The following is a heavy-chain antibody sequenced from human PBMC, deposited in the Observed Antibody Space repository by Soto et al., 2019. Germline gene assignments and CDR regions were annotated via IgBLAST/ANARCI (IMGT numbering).Heavy chain of an antibody. D-gene: IGHD2-15*01. Sequence: SVKVSCQASGYAYTSYFMYWVRQAPGQGLEWMGGIIPIFGTANYAQKFQGRVTITADESTSTAYMELSSLRSEDTAVYYCARHPGGRGYYYGMDVWGQGTTVTVSS. CDR1: GYAYTSYF. CDR3: ARHPGGRGYYYGMDV. J-gene: IGHJ6*02. V-gene: IGHV1-69*13. CDR2: IIPIFGTA.